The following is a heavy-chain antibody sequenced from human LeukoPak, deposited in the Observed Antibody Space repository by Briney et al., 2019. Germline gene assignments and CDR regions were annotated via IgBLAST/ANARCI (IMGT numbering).Heavy chain of an antibody. D-gene: IGHD2-21*02. Sequence: GGSLRLSCAASEFTFSSYAMTWVRQAPGKGLEWVSTISGSGGTTYYADSVKGRFTISRDNSKNTLYLQMNSLRAEDTAVYYCARVVVTSWFDPWGQGTLVTVSS. J-gene: IGHJ5*02. CDR1: EFTFSSYA. V-gene: IGHV3-23*01. CDR3: ARVVVTSWFDP. CDR2: ISGSGGTT.